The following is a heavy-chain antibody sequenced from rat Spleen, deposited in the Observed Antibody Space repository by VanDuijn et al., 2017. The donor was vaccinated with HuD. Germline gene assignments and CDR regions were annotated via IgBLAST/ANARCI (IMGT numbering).Heavy chain of an antibody. CDR2: ISYDGITT. CDR1: GFTFNNYW. Sequence: EVQLVESGGGLVQPGRSLKLSCVASGFTFNNYWLTWFRQAPGKGLEWVASISYDGITTYYRDSVRGRFTISSDNAKSTLYLQMDSLRSEDTATYYGARHASGYCVMDAWGQGASVTVSS. CDR3: ARHASGYCVMDA. V-gene: IGHV5-31*01. J-gene: IGHJ4*01. D-gene: IGHD4-3*01.